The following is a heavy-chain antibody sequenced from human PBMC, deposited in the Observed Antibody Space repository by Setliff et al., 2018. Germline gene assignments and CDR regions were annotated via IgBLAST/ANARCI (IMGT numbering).Heavy chain of an antibody. J-gene: IGHJ4*02. CDR2: ISCYDGNT. V-gene: IGHV1-18*01. Sequence: MGWISCYDGNTRYARKIQGRATMTTDTSTDTAYMELSSLRSEDTAVYYCATGFLRYDILTGYYQRPHYFEYWGQGTLVTVSS. CDR3: ATGFLRYDILTGYYQRPHYFEY. D-gene: IGHD3-9*01.